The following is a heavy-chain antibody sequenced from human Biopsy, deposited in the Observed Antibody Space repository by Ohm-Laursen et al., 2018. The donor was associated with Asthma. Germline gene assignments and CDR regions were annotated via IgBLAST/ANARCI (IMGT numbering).Heavy chain of an antibody. CDR1: GFAVSRDY. CDR3: ARDFTIGSGSPFHF. J-gene: IGHJ4*01. V-gene: IGHV3-21*01. D-gene: IGHD3-10*01. Sequence: SLRLSCAASGFAVSRDYMFWVRQAPGKGLEWVSSISSLSRYKYYSDSLGGRVTISRDNAKSSLHLQMSSLRAEDTAVYFCARDFTIGSGSPFHFWGPGTLVTVSS. CDR2: ISSLSRYK.